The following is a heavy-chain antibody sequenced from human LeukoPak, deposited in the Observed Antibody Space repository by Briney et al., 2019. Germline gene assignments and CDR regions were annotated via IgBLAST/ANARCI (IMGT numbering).Heavy chain of an antibody. CDR1: GFTFWSYA. D-gene: IGHD5-12*01. V-gene: IGHV3-23*01. CDR3: ARESGYVEYYFDY. CDR2: ISGSGGST. J-gene: IGHJ4*02. Sequence: GGALRRSFAAPGFTFWSYAISWGRPAPGEGVGWGSAISGSGGSTYYADSVKGRFTISRDNSKNTLYLQMNSLRAEDTAVYYCARESGYVEYYFDYWGQGTLVTVSS.